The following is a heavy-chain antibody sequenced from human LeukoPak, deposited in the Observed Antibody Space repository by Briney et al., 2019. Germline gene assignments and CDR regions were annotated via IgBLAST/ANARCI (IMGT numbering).Heavy chain of an antibody. CDR2: INHSGST. CDR3: ARGSPDY. CDR1: GGSFSGYY. V-gene: IGHV4-34*01. J-gene: IGHJ4*02. Sequence: ASETLSLTCAVYGGSFSGYYWSWIRQPPGKGLEWIGKINHSGSTNYNPSLKSRVTISVDTSKNQFSLKLSSVTAADTAVYYCARGSPDYWGQGTLVTVSS.